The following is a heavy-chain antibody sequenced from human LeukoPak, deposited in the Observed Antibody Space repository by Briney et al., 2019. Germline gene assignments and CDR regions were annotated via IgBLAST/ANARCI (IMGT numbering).Heavy chain of an antibody. D-gene: IGHD3-16*01. V-gene: IGHV4-4*07. Sequence: SETLSLTCTVSGGSINSYYWNWIRQPAGRGLEWIGRIYTSGSTNYNPSLKSRVTMSVDTSKNQFSLNLSSVTAADTAVYYCARGRSKRGGEDGYFDYWGQGTLVTVSS. J-gene: IGHJ4*02. CDR1: GGSINSYY. CDR2: IYTSGST. CDR3: ARGRSKRGGEDGYFDY.